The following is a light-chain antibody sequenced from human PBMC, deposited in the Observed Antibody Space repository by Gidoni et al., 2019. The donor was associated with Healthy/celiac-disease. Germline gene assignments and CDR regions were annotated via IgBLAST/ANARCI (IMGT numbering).Light chain of an antibody. V-gene: IGKV1-5*01. J-gene: IGKJ3*01. CDR3: QQYNSYPFT. CDR1: QSISSW. CDR2: DAS. Sequence: DIQMTQPPSTLSASVGDRVTITCRASQSISSWLAWYQQKPGKAPKLLIYDASSLESGVPSRFSGSGSGTEFTLTISSLQPDDFATYYCQQYNSYPFTFDPGTKVDIK.